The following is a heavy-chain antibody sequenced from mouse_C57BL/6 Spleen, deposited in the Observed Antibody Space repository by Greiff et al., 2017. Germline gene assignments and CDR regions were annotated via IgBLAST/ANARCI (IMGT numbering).Heavy chain of an antibody. CDR3: ARNALPYYAMDD. Sequence: VQLQQPGAELVKPGASVKLSCKASGYTFTSYWMHWVKQRPGQGLEWIGMIHPNSGSTNYNEKFKSKATLTVDKSSSTAYMQLSSLTSEDSAVXYCARNALPYYAMDDWGQGTSVTVSS. J-gene: IGHJ4*01. CDR2: IHPNSGST. V-gene: IGHV1-64*01. D-gene: IGHD1-2*01. CDR1: GYTFTSYW.